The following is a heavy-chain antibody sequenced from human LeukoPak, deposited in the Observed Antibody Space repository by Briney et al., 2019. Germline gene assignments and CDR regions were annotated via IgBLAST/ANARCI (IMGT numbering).Heavy chain of an antibody. J-gene: IGHJ4*02. CDR3: ARAAGTIFIRFDY. V-gene: IGHV4-34*01. Sequence: SETLSLTCAVYGGSFSGYCWSWIRQPPGKGLEWIGEINHSGSTNYNPSLKSRVTISVDTSKNQFSLKLSSVTAADTAVYYCARAAGTIFIRFDYWGQGTLVTVSS. CDR1: GGSFSGYC. CDR2: INHSGST. D-gene: IGHD6-19*01.